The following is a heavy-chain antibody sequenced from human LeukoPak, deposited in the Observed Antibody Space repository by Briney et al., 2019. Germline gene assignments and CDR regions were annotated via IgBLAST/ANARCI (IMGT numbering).Heavy chain of an antibody. Sequence: SETLSLTCTVSGGSISSYYWSWIRQPPGKGLEWIGYIYASGSTNYNPSLTRRVTISVDTSKNQFSLKLSSVTAADTAVYYCARHDYRTGGFDYWGQGTLVTVSS. CDR1: GGSISSYY. D-gene: IGHD7-27*01. V-gene: IGHV4-4*09. CDR3: ARHDYRTGGFDY. CDR2: IYASGST. J-gene: IGHJ4*02.